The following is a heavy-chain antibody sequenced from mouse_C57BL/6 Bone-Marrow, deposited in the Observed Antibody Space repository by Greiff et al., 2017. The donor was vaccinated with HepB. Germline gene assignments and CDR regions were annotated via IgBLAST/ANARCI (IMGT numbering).Heavy chain of an antibody. CDR3: AIRAGY. V-gene: IGHV1-55*01. J-gene: IGHJ2*01. CDR2: IYPGSGST. CDR1: GYTFTSYW. Sequence: VQVVESGAELVKPGASVKMSCKASGYTFTSYWITWVKQRPGQGLEWIGDIYPGSGSTNYNEKFKSKATLTVDTSSSTAYMQLSSLTSEDSAVYYCAIRAGYWGQGTTLTVSS.